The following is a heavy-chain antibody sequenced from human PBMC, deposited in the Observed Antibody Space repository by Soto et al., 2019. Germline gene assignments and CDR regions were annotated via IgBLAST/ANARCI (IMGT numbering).Heavy chain of an antibody. CDR2: IDPSDSYT. CDR1: GYSFTSYW. V-gene: IGHV5-10-1*01. CDR3: ARLPRSEKYFDY. J-gene: IGHJ4*02. Sequence: XESLKISCKGSGYSFTSYWISWVRQMPGKGLEWMGRIDPSDSYTNYSPSFQGHVTISADKSISTAYLQWSSLKASDTAMYYCARLPRSEKYFDYWGQGTLVTVSS.